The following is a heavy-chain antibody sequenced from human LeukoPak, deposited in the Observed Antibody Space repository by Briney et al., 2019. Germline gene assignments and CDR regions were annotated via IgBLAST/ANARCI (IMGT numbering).Heavy chain of an antibody. J-gene: IGHJ1*01. D-gene: IGHD2-15*01. CDR3: ARHGLYCSGGSCPFGH. CDR1: GVSFSGYY. Sequence: PSETLSLTYAVYGVSFSGYYWSWIRQPPGKGLEWIGEINHRGSTNYNPSLKSRITISVDTSKNQFSLNLSSVTAADTAVYYCARHGLYCSGGSCPFGHWGQGTLVTVSS. CDR2: INHRGST. V-gene: IGHV4-34*01.